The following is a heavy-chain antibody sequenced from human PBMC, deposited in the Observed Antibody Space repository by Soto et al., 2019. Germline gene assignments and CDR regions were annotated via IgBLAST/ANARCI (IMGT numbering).Heavy chain of an antibody. CDR3: ARAITGTKASGFYYYGMDV. D-gene: IGHD1-7*01. CDR1: GCTFSSYA. V-gene: IGHV1-69*13. CDR2: IIPIFGTA. J-gene: IGHJ6*02. Sequence: EASVKVSCKASGCTFSSYAISWVRQAPGQGLEWMGGIIPIFGTANYAQKFQGRVTITADESTSTAYMELSSLRSEDTAVYYCARAITGTKASGFYYYGMDVWGQGTTVTVSS.